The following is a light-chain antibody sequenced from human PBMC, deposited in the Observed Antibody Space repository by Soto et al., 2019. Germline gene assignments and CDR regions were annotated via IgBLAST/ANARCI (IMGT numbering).Light chain of an antibody. J-gene: IGKJ1*01. CDR3: QHYNSYSRT. CDR1: QTISSW. V-gene: IGKV1-5*03. CDR2: KAS. Sequence: VGDRVTITCRASQTISSWLAWYQQKPGKAPKPLIYKASTLETGAPSRFAGSGSGTGFTLTITRLQPDDFATYYCQHYNSYSRTFGQGTKVDIK.